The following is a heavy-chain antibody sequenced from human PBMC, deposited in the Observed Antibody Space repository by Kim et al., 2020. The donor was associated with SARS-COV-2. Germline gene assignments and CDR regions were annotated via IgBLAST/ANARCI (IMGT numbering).Heavy chain of an antibody. J-gene: IGHJ4*02. CDR1: GGTFSSYA. Sequence: SVKVSCKASGGTFSSYAISWVRQAPGQGLEWMGGIIPIFGTANYAQKFQGRVTITANESTSTAYMELSSLRSEDTAVYYCASDLDYYDSSGYLTPYTFDYWGQGTLVTVSS. V-gene: IGHV1-69*13. D-gene: IGHD3-22*01. CDR3: ASDLDYYDSSGYLTPYTFDY. CDR2: IIPIFGTA.